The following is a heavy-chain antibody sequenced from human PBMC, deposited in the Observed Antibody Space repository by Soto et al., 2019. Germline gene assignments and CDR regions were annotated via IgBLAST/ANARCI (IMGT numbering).Heavy chain of an antibody. CDR3: ARAYYYASSGYYVY. Sequence: PGESLKISCKVSGYSFTNYWIAWVRQMPGKGLEWMGIIYPGDSDTTYSPSFQGQVTISADKSLSTAYLQWSSLKASDTAMYYCARAYYYASSGYYVYWGQGTLLTVSS. V-gene: IGHV5-51*01. CDR1: GYSFTNYW. J-gene: IGHJ4*02. CDR2: IYPGDSDT. D-gene: IGHD3-22*01.